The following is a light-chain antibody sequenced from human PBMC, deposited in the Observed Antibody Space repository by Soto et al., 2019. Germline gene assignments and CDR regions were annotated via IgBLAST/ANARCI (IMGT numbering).Light chain of an antibody. J-gene: IGKJ4*01. Sequence: EIVLTQSPATLSLSPGERATLSCRASQSVSSYLVWYQQKHGQTPRLLLYDASTRATGIPARLSGSGSGTDCALTISSLEPEDVAVYYCQQRANWLPLTFGGGTKVEIK. CDR2: DAS. CDR3: QQRANWLPLT. V-gene: IGKV3-11*01. CDR1: QSVSSY.